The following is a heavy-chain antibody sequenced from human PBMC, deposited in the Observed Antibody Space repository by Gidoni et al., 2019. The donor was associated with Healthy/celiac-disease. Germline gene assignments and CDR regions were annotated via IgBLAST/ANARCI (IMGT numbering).Heavy chain of an antibody. CDR2: IYGSGGT. CDR3: ARKDSGYGPFDY. V-gene: IGHV3-53*01. J-gene: IGHJ4*02. D-gene: IGHD5-12*01. Sequence: EVQLVESGGGLIQPGGSLRLSCAVSGFTVSNNYMNWVRQAPGKGLEWVSSIYGSGGTYYADSVKGRFTISRDNSKNTLYLQMNSLRAEDTAVYYCARKDSGYGPFDYWGQGTLVTVSS. CDR1: GFTVSNNY.